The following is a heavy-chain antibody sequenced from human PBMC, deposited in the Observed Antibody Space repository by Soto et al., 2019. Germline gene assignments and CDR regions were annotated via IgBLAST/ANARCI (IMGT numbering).Heavy chain of an antibody. CDR3: ARGALSGFFIY. CDR1: GYTFIDYF. Sequence: QVQLVQSGAEVKKPGASVKVSCKASGYTFIDYFIHWVRQAPGQGLEWMGWINPNSGDTNYAQSFQGRVTMTRDTSVTTAFMELSSPRSDDTAVYFCARGALSGFFIYWGQGALVTVSA. D-gene: IGHD3-3*01. V-gene: IGHV1-2*02. CDR2: INPNSGDT. J-gene: IGHJ4*02.